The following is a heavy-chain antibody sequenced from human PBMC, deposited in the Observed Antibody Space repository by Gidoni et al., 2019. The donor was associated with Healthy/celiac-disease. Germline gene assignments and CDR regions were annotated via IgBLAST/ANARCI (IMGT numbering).Heavy chain of an antibody. CDR2: TRNKPNSYIT. Sequence: EVQLVESGGGLVQPGGSLRLSCAASGFTFSDHYMDWVRQAPGKGLEWVGRTRNKPNSYITEYAASVTGRFTISRDDSKNSLYLQMNSLKTEDTAVYFCARVGNSWYFDYWGQGTLVTVSS. CDR1: GFTFSDHY. J-gene: IGHJ4*02. D-gene: IGHD6-13*01. V-gene: IGHV3-72*01. CDR3: ARVGNSWYFDY.